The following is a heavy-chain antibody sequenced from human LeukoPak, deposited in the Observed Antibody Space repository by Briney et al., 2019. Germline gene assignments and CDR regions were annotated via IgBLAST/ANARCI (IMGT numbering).Heavy chain of an antibody. CDR2: IYSTGSA. J-gene: IGHJ4*02. CDR3: ARDPARNYDILTGYQIFRFDY. D-gene: IGHD3-9*01. V-gene: IGHV4-39*02. Sequence: SETLSLTCTVSGGSITNSKYFWGWIRQSPGKGLEWIGSIYSTGSAYYNPSFESRVTISVDTSKNQLSLSLSSVTAQDTAVYCCARDPARNYDILTGYQIFRFDYWGQGTLVTVSS. CDR1: GGSITNSKYF.